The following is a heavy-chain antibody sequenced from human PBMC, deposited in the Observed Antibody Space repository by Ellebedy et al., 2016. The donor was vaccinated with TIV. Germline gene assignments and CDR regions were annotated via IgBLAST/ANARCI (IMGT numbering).Heavy chain of an antibody. Sequence: GESLKISCAASDYTFNDAWMNWVRQAPGKGLEWVGRIKSRSDGATADYAVPVKGRFTISRNDSKNTLFLQMDSLKTEDTAVYYCTIGRQQLVPGWFDPWGQGTLVTVSS. CDR1: DYTFNDAW. CDR2: IKSRSDGATA. D-gene: IGHD6-6*01. V-gene: IGHV3-15*07. CDR3: TIGRQQLVPGWFDP. J-gene: IGHJ5*02.